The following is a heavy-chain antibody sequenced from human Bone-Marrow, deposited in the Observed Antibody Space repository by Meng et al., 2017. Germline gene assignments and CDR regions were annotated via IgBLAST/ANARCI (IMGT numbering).Heavy chain of an antibody. V-gene: IGHV3-33*01. J-gene: IGHJ4*01. D-gene: IGHD4-17*01. CDR3: ARGNRYGDYSEPMIDY. CDR2: IWYDGSNK. Sequence: GESLKISCAASGFTFSSYGMHWVRQAPGKGLEWVAVIWYDGSNKYYADSVKGRFTISRDNSKNTLYLQMNSLRAEDTAVYYCARGNRYGDYSEPMIDYWGQGNQV. CDR1: GFTFSSYG.